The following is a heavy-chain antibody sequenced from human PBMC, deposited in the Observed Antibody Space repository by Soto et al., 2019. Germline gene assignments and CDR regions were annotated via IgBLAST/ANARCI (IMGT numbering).Heavy chain of an antibody. D-gene: IGHD3-10*01. V-gene: IGHV6-1*01. J-gene: IGHJ6*02. CDR3: AGVTWFRGMDV. Sequence: TQALSLTCAISGDRVSINSAACTWIRQSPSRGLEWLGRTYYKSKWNNDYALSVKSRITINPDTSKNQFSLHLYSVTPEDTAVYYCAGVTWFRGMDVWGQGTPVTV. CDR1: GDRVSINSAA. CDR2: TYYKSKWNN.